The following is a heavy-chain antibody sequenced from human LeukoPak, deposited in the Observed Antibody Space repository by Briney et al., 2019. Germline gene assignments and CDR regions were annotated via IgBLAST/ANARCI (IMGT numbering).Heavy chain of an antibody. J-gene: IGHJ4*02. D-gene: IGHD4-17*01. CDR3: AHYGDYRFMSYFDY. CDR1: WFSLSTRVVD. CDR2: IYWNDDT. V-gene: IGHV2-5*01. Sequence: SPHTRLNPTHIVTLTCTFSWFSLSTRVVDVVWIRQPPAKALEWLALIYWNDDTRYSPSLKSRLTITKDTSKNQVVLTMTQMDPVDTATYYCAHYGDYRFMSYFDYWGQGALVTVST.